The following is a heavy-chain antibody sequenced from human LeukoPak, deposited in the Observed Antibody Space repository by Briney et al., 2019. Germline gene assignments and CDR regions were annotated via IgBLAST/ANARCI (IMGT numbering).Heavy chain of an antibody. D-gene: IGHD5-18*01. CDR3: AKVKGRGYSYGPIDY. Sequence: GGSLRPSCAASGFTFDDYGMHWVRQAPGKGLEWVSGISWNSNNIGYADSVKGRFTISRDNAKNSLYLQMNSLRAEDTALYYCAKVKGRGYSYGPIDYWGQGTLVTVSS. CDR2: ISWNSNNI. CDR1: GFTFDDYG. J-gene: IGHJ4*02. V-gene: IGHV3-9*01.